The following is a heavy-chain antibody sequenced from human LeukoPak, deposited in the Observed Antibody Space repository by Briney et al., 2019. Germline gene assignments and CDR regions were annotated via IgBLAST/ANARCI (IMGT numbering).Heavy chain of an antibody. J-gene: IGHJ6*03. CDR3: ARDQWLQSDYYMDV. Sequence: SETLSLTCAVSGGSISSSNWWSWVRQPPGKGLEWIGEIYHSGSTNYNPSLKSRVTISVDKSKNQFSLKLSSVTAEDTAVYYCARDQWLQSDYYMDVWGKGTTVTVSS. V-gene: IGHV4-4*02. CDR1: GGSISSSNW. CDR2: IYHSGST. D-gene: IGHD5-18*01.